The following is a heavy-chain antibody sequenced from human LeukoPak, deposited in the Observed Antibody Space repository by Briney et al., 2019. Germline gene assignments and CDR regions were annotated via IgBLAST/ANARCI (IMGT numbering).Heavy chain of an antibody. CDR1: GFYFSSNS. D-gene: IGHD1-1*01. J-gene: IGHJ6*03. CDR3: ARVEATTGRNYHYSYMYV. Sequence: GGSLRLSCGASGFYFSSNSMNWFRKSPGKGLEGVSSINSGSTYMYYADPVKGRFPIHRDNAKHSLHLQTDSLRAEDPAVYFCARVEATTGRNYHYSYMYVCGKGTTVTVSS. V-gene: IGHV3-21*01. CDR2: INSGSTYM.